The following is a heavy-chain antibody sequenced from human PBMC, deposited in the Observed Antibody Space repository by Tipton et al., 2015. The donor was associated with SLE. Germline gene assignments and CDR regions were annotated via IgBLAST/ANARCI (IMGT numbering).Heavy chain of an antibody. D-gene: IGHD3-16*01. Sequence: LRLSCNVSGGFLSSYYWSWIRQPPGKGLEWIGYIYSSGTSNYNPSLKSRVNMSVDTSKNQFSLKLRSVTAADTAVYYCARYNYFWGSYPSYFDVWGQGTLVTVSS. CDR1: GGFLSSYY. J-gene: IGHJ4*02. CDR3: ARYNYFWGSYPSYFDV. CDR2: IYSSGTS. V-gene: IGHV4-4*08.